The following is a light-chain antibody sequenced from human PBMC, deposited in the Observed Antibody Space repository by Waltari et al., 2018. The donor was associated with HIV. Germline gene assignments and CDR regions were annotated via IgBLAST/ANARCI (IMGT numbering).Light chain of an antibody. CDR3: SVWDVTLNGLV. J-gene: IGLJ2*01. CDR1: SSNIGSRP. Sequence: QPLLTQSPSASGTPGQRVNISCFGTSSNIGSRPVTWYQHFPGTPPKLLICSNTERPSGVPDRFSGSKSGTSASLAITGLHSQDEADYYCSVWDVTLNGLVFGGGTRLSVL. CDR2: SNT. V-gene: IGLV1-44*01.